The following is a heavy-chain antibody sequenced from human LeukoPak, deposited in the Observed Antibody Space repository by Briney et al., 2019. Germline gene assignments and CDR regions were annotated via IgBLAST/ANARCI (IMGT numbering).Heavy chain of an antibody. Sequence: GGSLRLSCAASGFTFSSFAVHWVRQAPGKGLEWVAVISLDGSNKYYADSVRGRFTISRDNSKNTLYLQMNSLRAEDTAVYYCATLDYGDYGGVDDAFDIWGQGTMVTVSS. J-gene: IGHJ3*02. CDR3: ATLDYGDYGGVDDAFDI. D-gene: IGHD4-17*01. CDR2: ISLDGSNK. CDR1: GFTFSSFA. V-gene: IGHV3-30-3*01.